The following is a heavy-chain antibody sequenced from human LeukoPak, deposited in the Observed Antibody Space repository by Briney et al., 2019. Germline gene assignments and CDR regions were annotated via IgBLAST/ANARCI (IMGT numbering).Heavy chain of an antibody. Sequence: SETLSLTCTVSGGSISNYYWNWIRQPPGKGLEWIGYIYYTGSTNYNPSLKTRVSISLDTSKTHSSLRLRSVAAADTAVYYCARRRKSTDNWGQGSLVTVSS. D-gene: IGHD1-14*01. CDR2: IYYTGST. CDR3: ARRRKSTDN. V-gene: IGHV4-59*12. CDR1: GGSISNYY. J-gene: IGHJ4*02.